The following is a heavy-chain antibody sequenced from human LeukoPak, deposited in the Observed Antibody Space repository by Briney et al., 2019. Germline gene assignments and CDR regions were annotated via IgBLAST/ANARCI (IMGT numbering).Heavy chain of an antibody. CDR3: ARDWDSGSPSY. J-gene: IGHJ4*02. V-gene: IGHV4-61*02. CDR2: IYTSGST. Sequence: SETLSLTCTVSGGSISSGNYYWSWIRQPAGKGLEWIGRIYTSGSTNYNPSLKSRVTISVDTSKNQFSLKLSSVTAADTAVYYCARDWDSGSPSYWGQGTLVTVSS. D-gene: IGHD1-26*01. CDR1: GGSISSGNYY.